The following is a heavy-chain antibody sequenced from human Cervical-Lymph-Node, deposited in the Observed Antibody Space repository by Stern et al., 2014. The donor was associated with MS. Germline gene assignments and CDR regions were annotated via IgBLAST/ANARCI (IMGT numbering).Heavy chain of an antibody. J-gene: IGHJ5*02. D-gene: IGHD3-3*02. CDR2: IYWDGDK. CDR3: AHTGAHFAKGRPAFDP. Sequence: QVTLKESGPTLVRPTQTLTLTCTFSGFSLTTNGVGVAWLRQPSGQALENLAVIYWDGDKRSSPSLVHRMTIAKDTSKSQVVLTMTNVAPADTATYYCAHTGAHFAKGRPAFDPWCQGTLVTVSA. V-gene: IGHV2-5*02. CDR1: GFSLTTNGVG.